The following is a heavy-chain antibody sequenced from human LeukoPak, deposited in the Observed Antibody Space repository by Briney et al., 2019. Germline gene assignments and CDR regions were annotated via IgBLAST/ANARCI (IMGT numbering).Heavy chain of an antibody. CDR2: INWNGGST. J-gene: IGHJ4*02. V-gene: IGHV3-20*04. D-gene: IGHD3-3*01. CDR1: GFTFDDYY. Sequence: PGGSLGLSCAASGFTFDDYYMSWVRQAPGKGLEWVSGINWNGGSTGYADSVKGRFTISRDNAKNSLYLQMNSLRAEDTALYYWARERSYDFWSGAFDYWGQGTLVTVSS. CDR3: ARERSYDFWSGAFDY.